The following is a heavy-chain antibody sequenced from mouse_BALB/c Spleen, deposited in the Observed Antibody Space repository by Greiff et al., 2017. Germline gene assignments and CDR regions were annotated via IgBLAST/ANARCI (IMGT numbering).Heavy chain of an antibody. J-gene: IGHJ3*01. CDR3: ARGDGYDPFAY. CDR2: ISNGGGST. CDR1: GFTFSSYT. D-gene: IGHD2-2*01. V-gene: IGHV5-12-2*01. Sequence: EVQLQQSGGGLVQPGGSLKLSCAASGFTFSSYTMSWVRQTPEKRLEWVAYISNGGGSTYYPDTVKGRFTISRDNAKNTLYLQMSSLKSEDTAMYYCARGDGYDPFAYWGQGTLVTVSA.